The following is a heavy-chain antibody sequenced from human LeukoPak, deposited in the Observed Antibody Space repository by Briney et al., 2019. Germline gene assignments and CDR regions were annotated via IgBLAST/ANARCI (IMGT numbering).Heavy chain of an antibody. CDR2: IDYDGSTT. CDR1: GFSLSTFW. Sequence: RGSLRLSCAASGFSLSTFWMHWVRQAPGKGLVWVSRIDYDGSTTTYADSVKGRFTISRDNAKNTLYLQMNSLRAEDTAVYYCTHLGWFDPWGQGTLVTVSS. CDR3: THLGWFDP. V-gene: IGHV3-74*01. J-gene: IGHJ5*02.